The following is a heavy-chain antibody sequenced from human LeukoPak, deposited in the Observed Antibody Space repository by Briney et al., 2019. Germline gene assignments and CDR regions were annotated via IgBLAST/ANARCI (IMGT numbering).Heavy chain of an antibody. V-gene: IGHV3-23*01. J-gene: IGHJ4*02. CDR2: IGGSGGST. Sequence: GGSLRLSCAASGFTFGSYAMSWVRQAPGKGLEWVSAIGGSGGSTYYADSVKGRFTISRDNSKNTLYLQMNSLRTEDTALYYCAKDISFVRGVPAYWGQGTLVTVSS. D-gene: IGHD3-10*02. CDR1: GFTFGSYA. CDR3: AKDISFVRGVPAY.